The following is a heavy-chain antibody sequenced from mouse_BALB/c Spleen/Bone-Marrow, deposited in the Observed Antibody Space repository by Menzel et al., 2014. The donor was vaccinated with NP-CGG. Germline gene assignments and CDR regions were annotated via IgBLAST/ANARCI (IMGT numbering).Heavy chain of an antibody. V-gene: IGHV14-3*02. CDR1: GFNIKDTY. J-gene: IGHJ3*01. CDR2: IDPANGNT. Sequence: EVQLQQSGAELVKPGASVKLSCTASGFNIKDTYMHWVKQRPEQGLEWTGRIDPANGNTKYDPKFQGKATITADTSSNTAYLQLSSLTSEDTAVYYCASYYYGSSRFAYWGQGTLVTVSA. CDR3: ASYYYGSSRFAY. D-gene: IGHD1-1*01.